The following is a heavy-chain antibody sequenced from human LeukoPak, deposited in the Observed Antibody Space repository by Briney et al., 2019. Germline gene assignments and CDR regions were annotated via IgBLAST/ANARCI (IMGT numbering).Heavy chain of an antibody. CDR2: ISGSGNII. D-gene: IGHD6-13*01. CDR3: ARGPVYSSNWVRRGYYFDY. CDR1: GFTFSSYE. V-gene: IGHV3-48*03. Sequence: PGGSLRLSCAAAGFTFSSYEMNWVRQAPGKGLEWVSYISGSGNIIYYAESVKGRFTISRDNAKNSLYLQMNRLRAEDTAVYYCARGPVYSSNWVRRGYYFDYWGQGTLVTVSS. J-gene: IGHJ4*02.